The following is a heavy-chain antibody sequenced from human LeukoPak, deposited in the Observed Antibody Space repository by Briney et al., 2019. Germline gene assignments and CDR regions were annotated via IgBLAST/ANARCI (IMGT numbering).Heavy chain of an antibody. CDR3: ARRIVVVVAATPGVNWFDP. CDR2: ISSTSSTR. J-gene: IGHJ5*02. CDR1: EFTFSDYY. D-gene: IGHD2-15*01. V-gene: IGHV3-11*04. Sequence: GGSLRLSCAASEFTFSDYYMSWIRQAPGKGLAWVSYISSTSSTRYYADSVKGRFTISRDNAKNSLYLQMNSLRAEDTAVYYCARRIVVVVAATPGVNWFDPWGQGTLVTVSS.